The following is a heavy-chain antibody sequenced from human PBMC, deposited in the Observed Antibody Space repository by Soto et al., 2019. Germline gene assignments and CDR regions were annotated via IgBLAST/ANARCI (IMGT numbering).Heavy chain of an antibody. CDR3: ARSTSSWPKAAFDY. D-gene: IGHD6-13*01. CDR2: IYYSGST. J-gene: IGHJ4*02. V-gene: IGHV4-28*01. Sequence: SETLSLTCAVSGYSISSSNCWGWIRQPPGKGLEWIGYIYYSGSTYYNPSLKSRVTMSVDTSKNQFSLKLSSVTAVDTAVYYCARSTSSWPKAAFDYWGQGTLVTVSS. CDR1: GYSISSSNC.